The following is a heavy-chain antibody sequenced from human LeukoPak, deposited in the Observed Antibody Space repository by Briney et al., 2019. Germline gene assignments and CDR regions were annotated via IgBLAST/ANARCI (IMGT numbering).Heavy chain of an antibody. J-gene: IGHJ4*02. CDR3: ARFSPRAKGNYLDF. Sequence: PSETLSLTCAVSGGSISSGSYSWSWIRQPPGKGLEWIGYIYPRGSTYYNPSLKSRVILSLDKSANQFSLNLSSVTAADTAVYYCARFSPRAKGNYLDFWGQGTLVTVSS. D-gene: IGHD3-10*01. CDR1: GGSISSGSYS. CDR2: IYPRGST. V-gene: IGHV4-30-2*01.